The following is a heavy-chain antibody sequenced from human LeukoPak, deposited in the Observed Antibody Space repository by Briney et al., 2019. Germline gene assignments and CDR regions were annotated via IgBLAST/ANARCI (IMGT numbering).Heavy chain of an antibody. CDR3: ARGEYGSGSYHIDY. Sequence: GGSLRLSCAASGFTFSSHWMSWVRQAPGKGLEWVANIKKDGSEKYYVDAVKGRFTISRDNAKTSLYLQMNSLRAEDTAVYYCARGEYGSGSYHIDYWGQGTPVTVSS. CDR1: GFTFSSHW. CDR2: IKKDGSEK. J-gene: IGHJ4*02. V-gene: IGHV3-7*01. D-gene: IGHD3-10*01.